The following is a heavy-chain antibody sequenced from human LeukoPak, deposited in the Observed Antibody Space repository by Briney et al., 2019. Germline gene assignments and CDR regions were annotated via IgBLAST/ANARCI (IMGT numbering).Heavy chain of an antibody. Sequence: PGRSLRLSCAASGFTFSSYGMHWVRQAPGKGLEWVAVIWYDGSNKYYADSVKGRFTISRDNSKNTLYLQMNSLRAEDTAVYYCARDGEYGDYRAYYFDYWGQGTLVTVSS. D-gene: IGHD4-17*01. CDR1: GFTFSSYG. CDR2: IWYDGSNK. J-gene: IGHJ4*02. CDR3: ARDGEYGDYRAYYFDY. V-gene: IGHV3-33*01.